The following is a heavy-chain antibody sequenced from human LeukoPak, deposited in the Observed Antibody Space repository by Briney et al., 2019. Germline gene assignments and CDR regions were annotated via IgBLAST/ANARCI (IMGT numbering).Heavy chain of an antibody. D-gene: IGHD3-3*01. CDR3: ARGEGLRFLEWLFQY. V-gene: IGHV4-34*01. CDR1: GGSFSGYY. Sequence: SETLSLTCAVYGGSFSGYYWSWIRQPPGKGLEWIGEINHSGSTNYNPSLKSRVTISVDTSKNQFSLKLSPVTAADTAVYYCARGEGLRFLEWLFQYWGQGTLVTVSS. J-gene: IGHJ4*02. CDR2: INHSGST.